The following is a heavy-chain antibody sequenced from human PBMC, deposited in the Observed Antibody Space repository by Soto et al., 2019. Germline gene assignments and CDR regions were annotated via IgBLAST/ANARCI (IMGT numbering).Heavy chain of an antibody. CDR1: GYTFTSYA. V-gene: IGHV1-3*01. J-gene: IGHJ6*02. D-gene: IGHD3-3*01. CDR2: INAGNGNT. CDR3: ARDELTIFGVAHYYYYGMDV. Sequence: GASVKVSCKASGYTFTSYAMHWVRQAPGQRLEWMGWINAGNGNTKYSQKFQGRVTITRDTSASTAYMELSSLRSEDTAVYYCARDELTIFGVAHYYYYGMDVWGQGTTVTVSS.